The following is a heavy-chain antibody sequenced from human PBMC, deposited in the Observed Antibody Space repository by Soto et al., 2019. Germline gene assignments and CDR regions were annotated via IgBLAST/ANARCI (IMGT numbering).Heavy chain of an antibody. J-gene: IGHJ3*01. CDR2: INPNSGGT. Sequence: QVQLVQSGAEVKKPGASVKVSCKPSGYSFIGYHMHRVRQAPGQGLEWMGWINPNSGGTNYAQKFEGYIIMTRDTSISTAYMQLTRLRSDDTAVYYCARVGTDSGAFDVWGQGTMVTVSS. D-gene: IGHD1-1*01. CDR1: GYSFIGYH. V-gene: IGHV1-2*04. CDR3: ARVGTDSGAFDV.